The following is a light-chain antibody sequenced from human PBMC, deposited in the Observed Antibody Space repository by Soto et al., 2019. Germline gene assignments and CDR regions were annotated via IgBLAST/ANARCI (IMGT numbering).Light chain of an antibody. V-gene: IGKV3-11*01. Sequence: EIVLTQSPATLSLSPGERATLSCRASQSVSSYLAWYQQKPGQAPRLLIYDASNRVTGIPARFSGSGSGTDFTLTISSLEPEDFAVYYCQQRSNWPPYTFGQGTKLEIQ. CDR2: DAS. CDR1: QSVSSY. J-gene: IGKJ2*01. CDR3: QQRSNWPPYT.